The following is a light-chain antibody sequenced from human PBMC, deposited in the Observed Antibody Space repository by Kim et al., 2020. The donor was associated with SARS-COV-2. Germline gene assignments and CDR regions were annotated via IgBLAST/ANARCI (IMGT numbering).Light chain of an antibody. Sequence: EIVLTQSPGTLSLSPGEGATLSCRASQSVGSGHLAWYQQKPGQSPRLLIYGASVRATGIPDRFSASGSGTDFTLTISRLEPEDFAVYYCHQFDNSPETFGQGTKVDIK. CDR1: QSVGSGH. J-gene: IGKJ1*01. V-gene: IGKV3-20*01. CDR3: HQFDNSPET. CDR2: GAS.